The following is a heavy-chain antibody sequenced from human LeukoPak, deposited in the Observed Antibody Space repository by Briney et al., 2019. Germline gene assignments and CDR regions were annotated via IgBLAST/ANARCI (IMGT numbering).Heavy chain of an antibody. V-gene: IGHV3-21*01. D-gene: IGHD4-17*01. J-gene: IGHJ6*02. CDR3: ARDGGPDGLYGDYSMDV. Sequence: GGSLRLSCEASGFMFSNYAMNWVRQGPGKGLQWVSSIIPSGSHTYLADSVKGRFTISRDNAKNSLFLQMNSLRVEDTAVYYCARDGGPDGLYGDYSMDVWGQGTTVTVSS. CDR2: IIPSGSHT. CDR1: GFMFSNYA.